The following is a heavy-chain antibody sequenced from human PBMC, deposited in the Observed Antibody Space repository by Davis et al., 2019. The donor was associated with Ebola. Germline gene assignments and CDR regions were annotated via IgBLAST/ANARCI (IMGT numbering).Heavy chain of an antibody. J-gene: IGHJ4*02. D-gene: IGHD3-3*01. CDR2: IKQDGSEK. CDR3: ARDATITIFGVAMVGYFDY. Sequence: PGGSLRLSCAASGFTFSSYWMSWVRQAPGKGLEWVANIKQDGSEKYYVDSVKGRFTISRDNSKNTLYLQMNSLRAEDTAVYYCARDATITIFGVAMVGYFDYWGQGTLVTVSS. CDR1: GFTFSSYW. V-gene: IGHV3-7*01.